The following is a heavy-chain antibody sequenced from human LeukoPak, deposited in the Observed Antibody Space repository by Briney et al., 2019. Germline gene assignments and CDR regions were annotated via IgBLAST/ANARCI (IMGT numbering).Heavy chain of an antibody. CDR1: GGSITNTDCY. CDR3: ARRVYGRNWSRHFGS. CDR2: IYYSGST. D-gene: IGHD6-13*01. J-gene: IGHJ4*02. Sequence: PSEALSLTCTVSGGSITNTDCYWGWIRQPPGKGLEWLASIYYSGSTYYSPSLKSRLTISLDTSKNQFSLKLTSVTAADTAVYYCARRVYGRNWSRHFGSWGQGTLVTVSS. V-gene: IGHV4-39*01.